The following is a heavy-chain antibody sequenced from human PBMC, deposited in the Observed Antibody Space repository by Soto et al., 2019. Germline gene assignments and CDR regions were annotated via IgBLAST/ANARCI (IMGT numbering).Heavy chain of an antibody. Sequence: QVQLVQSGAEVKKPGSSVKVSCKASGGTFSSYTISWVRQAPGQGLEWMGRIIPILGIANYAQKFQGRVTITADKSTSTAYMELSSLRSEDTAVYYCASSLIGRSTCDYCGQGTLVTVSS. J-gene: IGHJ4*02. D-gene: IGHD2-21*01. CDR3: ASSLIGRSTCDY. CDR2: IIPILGIA. V-gene: IGHV1-69*02. CDR1: GGTFSSYT.